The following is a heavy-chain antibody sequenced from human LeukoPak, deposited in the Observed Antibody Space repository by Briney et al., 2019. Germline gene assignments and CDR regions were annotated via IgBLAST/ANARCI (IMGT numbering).Heavy chain of an antibody. Sequence: SETLSLTCTVSGGSISSSSYYWGRIRQPPGKGLEWIGSIYYSGSTYYNPSLQSRVTISVDTSKDQFSLKLNSVTAADTAVYYCARDVSGAGTRRAFDIWGQGTMVTVSS. CDR2: IYYSGST. D-gene: IGHD6-13*01. CDR1: GGSISSSSYY. V-gene: IGHV4-39*07. J-gene: IGHJ3*02. CDR3: ARDVSGAGTRRAFDI.